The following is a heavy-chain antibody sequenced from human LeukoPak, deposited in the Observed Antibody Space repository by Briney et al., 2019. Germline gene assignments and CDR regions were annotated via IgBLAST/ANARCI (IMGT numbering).Heavy chain of an antibody. CDR3: ARAVGAWDAFDI. D-gene: IGHD1-26*01. Sequence: SETLSLTFTVSGGSISSGDYYWSWIRQPPGKGLEWIGYIYYSGSTYYNPSLKSRVTISVDTSKNQFSLKLSSVTAADTAVYYCARAVGAWDAFDIWGQGTMVTVSS. J-gene: IGHJ3*02. CDR2: IYYSGST. CDR1: GGSISSGDYY. V-gene: IGHV4-30-4*08.